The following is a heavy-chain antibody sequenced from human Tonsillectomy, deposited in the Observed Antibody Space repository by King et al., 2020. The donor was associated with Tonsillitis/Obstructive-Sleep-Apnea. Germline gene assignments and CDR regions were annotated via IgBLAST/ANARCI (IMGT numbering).Heavy chain of an antibody. V-gene: IGHV4-34*01. D-gene: IGHD5-18*01. CDR2: INHSGST. Sequence: VQLQQWGAGLLKPSETLSLTCAVYGGSFSGYYWSWIRQPPGKGLEWIGEINHSGSTNYNPSLKSRVTISVDTSKNQFSLKLNSVTAADTAMHYCARANTAMATDAFDIWGQGTMVTVSS. CDR3: ARANTAMATDAFDI. J-gene: IGHJ3*02. CDR1: GGSFSGYY.